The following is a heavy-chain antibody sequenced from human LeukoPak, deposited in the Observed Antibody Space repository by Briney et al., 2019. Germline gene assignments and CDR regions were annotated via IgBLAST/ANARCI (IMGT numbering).Heavy chain of an antibody. V-gene: IGHV4-59*01. J-gene: IGHJ6*02. D-gene: IGHD3-10*01. CDR1: GGSFSDYY. CDR3: ARTSRYYYGSGKNLTPWPAGLDV. Sequence: SETLSLTCTVSGGSFSDYYWTWIRQPPGKGLEWIGYSGSAKYNPSLKSRVPISTDTSKRHFSLPLSNVTAADTAVYYCARTSRYYYGSGKNLTPWPAGLDVWGPGTTVTVS. CDR2: SGSA.